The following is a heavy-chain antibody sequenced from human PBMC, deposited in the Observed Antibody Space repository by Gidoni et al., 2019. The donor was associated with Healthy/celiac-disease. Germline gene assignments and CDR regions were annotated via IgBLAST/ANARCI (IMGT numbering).Heavy chain of an antibody. CDR3: AREEDSGSFNFDY. Sequence: QVQLVESGGGVVQPGRSLRLSCAASGFPFSSYAMHWVRQAPGKGLEWVAVISYDGSNKYYADSVKGRFTISRDNSKNTLYLQMNSLRAEDTAVYYCAREEDSGSFNFDYWGQGTLVTVSS. J-gene: IGHJ4*02. CDR2: ISYDGSNK. CDR1: GFPFSSYA. V-gene: IGHV3-30-3*01. D-gene: IGHD1-26*01.